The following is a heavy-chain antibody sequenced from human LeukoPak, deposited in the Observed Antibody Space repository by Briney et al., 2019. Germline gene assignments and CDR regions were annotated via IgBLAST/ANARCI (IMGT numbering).Heavy chain of an antibody. Sequence: GGSLRLSCAASGFTFSSYRMNWVRQAPGKGLEWVANIKQDGSEKYYVDSVKGRFTISRDNAKNSLFLQMNRLLAEDTAVYYCARDTRTFDYWGQGTLVTVSS. J-gene: IGHJ4*02. CDR2: IKQDGSEK. CDR3: ARDTRTFDY. CDR1: GFTFSSYR. V-gene: IGHV3-7*01. D-gene: IGHD1-26*01.